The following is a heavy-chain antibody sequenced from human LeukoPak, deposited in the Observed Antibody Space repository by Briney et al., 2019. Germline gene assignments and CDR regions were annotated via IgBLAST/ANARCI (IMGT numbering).Heavy chain of an antibody. J-gene: IGHJ4*02. CDR3: ATWGWGSSTDY. CDR1: GFSLTGYW. V-gene: IGHV3-74*01. CDR2: VNSDGTT. D-gene: IGHD3-16*01. Sequence: PGGSLRLPCVASGFSLTGYWMHWVRQAPGKGLEWVSRVNSDGTTTYADSVKGRFTISRDNAKKTVYLQMNSLRVEDTAMYYCATWGWGSSTDYWGQGTLVTVSS.